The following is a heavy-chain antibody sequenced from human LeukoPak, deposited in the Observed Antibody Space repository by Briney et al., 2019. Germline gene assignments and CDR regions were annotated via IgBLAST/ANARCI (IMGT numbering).Heavy chain of an antibody. CDR3: ARGVYNNGWYNFDY. J-gene: IGHJ4*02. CDR1: GDSVSSSSYY. V-gene: IGHV4-39*01. CDR2: IYYSGRT. Sequence: SETLSLTCTVSGDSVSSSSYYWGWVRQPPGKGLEWIGSIYYSGRTYHNPSLKSRVTTSVDTSKNQFSLKLNSVTAADTAVYYCARGVYNNGWYNFDYWGQGTLVTVSS. D-gene: IGHD6-19*01.